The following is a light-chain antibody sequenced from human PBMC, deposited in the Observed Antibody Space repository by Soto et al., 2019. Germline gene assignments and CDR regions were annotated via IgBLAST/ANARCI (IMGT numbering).Light chain of an antibody. CDR3: QQRSNWPT. CDR2: DAS. Sequence: EIVWTQSPATLSLSPGESATISCRASQSVSSYLAWYQQKPGQAPRLLIYDASNRATGIPARLSGSGSGTDFTLTISSLEPEDFAVYYCQQRSNWPTFGQGTRLEIK. J-gene: IGKJ5*01. CDR1: QSVSSY. V-gene: IGKV3-11*01.